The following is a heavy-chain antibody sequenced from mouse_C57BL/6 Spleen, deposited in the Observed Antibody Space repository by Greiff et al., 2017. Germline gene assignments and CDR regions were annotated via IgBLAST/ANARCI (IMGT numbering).Heavy chain of an antibody. CDR3: ARGYAWYFDV. Sequence: EVMLVESGGGLVKPGGSLKLSCAASGFTFSDYGMHWVRQAPEKGLEWVAYISSGSSTIYYADTVKGRFTISRDNAKNTLFLQMTSLRSEDTAMYYCARGYAWYFDVWGTGTTVTVSS. D-gene: IGHD2-2*01. CDR2: ISSGSSTI. V-gene: IGHV5-17*01. J-gene: IGHJ1*03. CDR1: GFTFSDYG.